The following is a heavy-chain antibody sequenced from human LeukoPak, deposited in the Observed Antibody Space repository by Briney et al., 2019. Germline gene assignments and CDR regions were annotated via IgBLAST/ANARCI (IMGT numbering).Heavy chain of an antibody. D-gene: IGHD2/OR15-2a*01. CDR3: ASSFWDAFDV. V-gene: IGHV3-48*03. J-gene: IGHJ3*01. CDR2: ISSSGGTT. CDR1: ASTFNTYA. Sequence: GGSLRLSCAASASTFNTYAMNWVRQAPGKRLEWVSKISSSGGTTYYADSVKGRFTISRDNANKSLFLQLDNLRGEDTAVYYCASSFWDAFDVRGQGTMVTVS.